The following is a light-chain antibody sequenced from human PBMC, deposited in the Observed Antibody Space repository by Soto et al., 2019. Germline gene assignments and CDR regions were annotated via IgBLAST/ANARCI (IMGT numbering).Light chain of an antibody. Sequence: EIVLTQSPATLSLSLGERATLSCRASQSVTNYLAWYQQKPGQAPRLLIYDASNRATGIPARFSGSGSGTDFTLIISSLEPEDFAVYYCQQRSNWPLTFGQGTRLEIK. CDR2: DAS. CDR3: QQRSNWPLT. V-gene: IGKV3-11*01. CDR1: QSVTNY. J-gene: IGKJ5*01.